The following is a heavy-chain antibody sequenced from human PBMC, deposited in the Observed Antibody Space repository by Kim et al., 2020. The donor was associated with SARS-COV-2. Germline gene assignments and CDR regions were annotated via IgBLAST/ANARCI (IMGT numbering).Heavy chain of an antibody. Sequence: GGSLRLSCAASGFTFGSYAMTWVRQSPGRGLEWVSTISGSGDATFYADSVKGRFTLSRDNSMSTLYLQMNSLRAEDTALYYWAKGDCGSIRCYTTDCWG. J-gene: IGHJ4*01. V-gene: IGHV3-23*01. CDR1: GFTFGSYA. CDR2: ISGSGDAT. D-gene: IGHD2-2*02. CDR3: AKGDCGSIRCYTTDC.